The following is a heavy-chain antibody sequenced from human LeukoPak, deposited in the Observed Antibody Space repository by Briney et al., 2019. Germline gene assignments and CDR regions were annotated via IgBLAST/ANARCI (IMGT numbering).Heavy chain of an antibody. CDR3: ARDMQLST. Sequence: QPGGSLRLSCTASGFTFNTYWMYWVRQAPGKGLVWVSQITNDGTTTTYADFVKGRFTISRDNARDTLYLEMDDLRVDDTAVYYCARDMQLSTWGLGTMVTVSS. CDR1: GFTFNTYW. V-gene: IGHV3-74*01. D-gene: IGHD3-16*02. CDR2: ITNDGTTT. J-gene: IGHJ3*01.